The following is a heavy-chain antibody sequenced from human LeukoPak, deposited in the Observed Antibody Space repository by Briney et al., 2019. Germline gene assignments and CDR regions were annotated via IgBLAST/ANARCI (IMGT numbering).Heavy chain of an antibody. V-gene: IGHV4-34*01. J-gene: IGHJ6*04. CDR2: INHSGST. CDR3: ASGPVVDV. Sequence: SETLSLTCAVYGGSFSGYYWSWIRQPPGKGLEWIGEINHSGSTNYNPSLKSRVTISVDTSKNQFSLKLSSVTAADTAVYYCASGPVVDVWGKGTTVTVSS. D-gene: IGHD2-2*01. CDR1: GGSFSGYY.